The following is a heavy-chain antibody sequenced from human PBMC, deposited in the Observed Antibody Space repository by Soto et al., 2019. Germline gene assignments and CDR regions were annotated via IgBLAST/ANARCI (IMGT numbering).Heavy chain of an antibody. CDR3: ARGPRSSSWSVLLIYGMDV. Sequence: QVQLQQWGAGLLKPSETLSLTCAVYGGSFSGYYWSWIRQPPGKGLEWIGEINHSGSTNYNPSLKSRVTISVDTSKNQFSLKLSSVTAADTAVYYCARGPRSSSWSVLLIYGMDVWGQGTTVTVSS. J-gene: IGHJ6*02. D-gene: IGHD6-13*01. V-gene: IGHV4-34*01. CDR1: GGSFSGYY. CDR2: INHSGST.